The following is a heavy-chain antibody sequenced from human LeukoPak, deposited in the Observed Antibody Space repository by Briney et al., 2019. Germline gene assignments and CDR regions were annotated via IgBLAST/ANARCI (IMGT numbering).Heavy chain of an antibody. V-gene: IGHV3-30*01. J-gene: IGHJ4*02. CDR1: GFTFSSYA. CDR2: ISYDGSNK. Sequence: GGSLRLSCAASGFTFSSYAMHWVRQAPGKGLEWVAVISYDGSNKYYADSVKGRFTISRDNSKNMLYLQMNSLRAEDTAVYYCASDSSSWYYFDYWGQGTLVTVSS. CDR3: ASDSSSWYYFDY. D-gene: IGHD6-13*01.